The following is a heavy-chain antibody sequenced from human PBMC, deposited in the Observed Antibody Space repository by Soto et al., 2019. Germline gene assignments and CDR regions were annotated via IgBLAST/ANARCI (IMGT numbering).Heavy chain of an antibody. V-gene: IGHV3-21*01. D-gene: IGHD3-10*01. CDR2: ISSSSSYI. CDR1: GFTFSSYS. CDR3: ATNPYYYGSGTYTH. J-gene: IGHJ4*02. Sequence: NPGGSLRLSCAASGFTFSSYSTNWVRQAPGKGLEWVSSISSSSSYIYYADSVKGRFTISRDNAKNSLYLQMNSLRAEDTAVYYCATNPYYYGSGTYTHWGQGTLVTVAS.